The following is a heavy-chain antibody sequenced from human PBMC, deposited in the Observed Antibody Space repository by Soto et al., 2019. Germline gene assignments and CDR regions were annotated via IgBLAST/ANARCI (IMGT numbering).Heavy chain of an antibody. J-gene: IGHJ4*02. D-gene: IGHD2-15*01. Sequence: SETLSLTCAVYGGSFSGYYWSWIRQPPGKGLEWIGEINHSGSTNYNPSLKSRVTTSVDTSKNQFSLKLSSVTAADTAVYYCARGPGCSGGSCYSDYWGQGTLVTVSS. V-gene: IGHV4-34*01. CDR1: GGSFSGYY. CDR2: INHSGST. CDR3: ARGPGCSGGSCYSDY.